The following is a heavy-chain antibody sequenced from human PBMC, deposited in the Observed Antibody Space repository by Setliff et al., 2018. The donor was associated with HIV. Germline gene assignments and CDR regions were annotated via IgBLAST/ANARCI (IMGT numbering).Heavy chain of an antibody. CDR2: IYTTGST. CDR3: ARAYFGSGIYY. J-gene: IGHJ4*02. CDR1: GGSISNYY. D-gene: IGHD3-10*01. V-gene: IGHV4-4*09. Sequence: SETLSLTCTVSGGSISNYYWSWVRQPPGKGLEWIGYIYTTGSTNYNPSLKSRVTMSVDTSKNQFSLRLTSVTAADTAVYYCARAYFGSGIYYWGQGTLVTVSS.